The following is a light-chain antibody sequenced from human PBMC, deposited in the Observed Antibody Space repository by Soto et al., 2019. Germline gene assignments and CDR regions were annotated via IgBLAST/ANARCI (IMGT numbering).Light chain of an antibody. Sequence: ESMLTQSPGTLYLSPGERATLSCRASQSVSSSYLAWYQQKPGQAPRLLIYGASSRATGIPDRFSGSGSGTDFTLTISRLEPEDFAVYYCQQYGSSPTFGQGTKVE. J-gene: IGKJ1*01. CDR2: GAS. CDR3: QQYGSSPT. V-gene: IGKV3-20*01. CDR1: QSVSSSY.